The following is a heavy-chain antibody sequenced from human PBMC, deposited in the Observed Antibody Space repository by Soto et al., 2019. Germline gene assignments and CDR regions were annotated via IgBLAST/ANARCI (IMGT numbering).Heavy chain of an antibody. V-gene: IGHV3-48*02. CDR3: ARVPYYASSSPGDY. CDR1: LFTFTIYS. J-gene: IGHJ4*02. D-gene: IGHD3-22*01. Sequence: RVSCASPLFTFTIYSMNWVRQSPGKGLEWVSYISSSSSTIYYADSVKGRFTISRDNAKNSLYLQMNSLRDEDTAVYYCARVPYYASSSPGDYWGQGTMVTVSS. CDR2: ISSSSSTI.